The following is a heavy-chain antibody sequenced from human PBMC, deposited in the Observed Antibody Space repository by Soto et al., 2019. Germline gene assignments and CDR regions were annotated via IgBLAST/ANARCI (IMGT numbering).Heavy chain of an antibody. CDR2: IYYSGTT. D-gene: IGHD2-2*01. J-gene: IGHJ4*02. CDR1: GGSINNSNHY. Sequence: QLQLQESGPGLVKPSETLSLTCSVSGGSINNSNHYWAWIRQPTGKGLEWIGAIYYSGTTYYNPALKKRVTMSVATSKNHCSLTLKSVTAADTATYYCARGYCSATSCTAPGYWGQGTLVSVSS. V-gene: IGHV4-39*02. CDR3: ARGYCSATSCTAPGY.